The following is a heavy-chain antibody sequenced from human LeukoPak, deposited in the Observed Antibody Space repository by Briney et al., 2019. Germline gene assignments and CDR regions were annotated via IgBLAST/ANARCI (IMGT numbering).Heavy chain of an antibody. D-gene: IGHD6-25*01. CDR2: IYYSGST. J-gene: IGHJ5*02. V-gene: IGHV4-59*01. Sequence: SETLSLTCTVSGGSTSSYYWSWIRQPPGKGLEWIGYIYYSGSTNYNPSLKSRVTISVDTSKNQFPLKLSSVTAADTAVYYCARAAGVHNWFDPWGQGTLVTVSS. CDR3: ARAAGVHNWFDP. CDR1: GGSTSSYY.